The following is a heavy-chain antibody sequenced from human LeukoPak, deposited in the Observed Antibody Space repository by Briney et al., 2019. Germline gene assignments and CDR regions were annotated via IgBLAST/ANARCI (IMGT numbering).Heavy chain of an antibody. V-gene: IGHV4-59*01. D-gene: IGHD2-2*01. Sequence: SETLSLICAVSGGSISNYYWSWIRQPPGKGLEWIGYVYYSGSTNYNPALKSRVTISVDTSKNQFSLKLSSVTAADTAVYYCARGVPAALYYYYYYMDVWGKGTTVTISS. CDR1: GGSISNYY. CDR3: ARGVPAALYYYYYYMDV. CDR2: VYYSGST. J-gene: IGHJ6*03.